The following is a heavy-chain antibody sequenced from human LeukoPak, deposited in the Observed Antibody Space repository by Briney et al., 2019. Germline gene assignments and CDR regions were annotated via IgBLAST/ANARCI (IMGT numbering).Heavy chain of an antibody. V-gene: IGHV3-7*01. J-gene: IGHJ4*02. Sequence: PGGSLRLSCAASGFTFSNYWMSWVRKAPGKGLEWVANIKQDGSETYYVDSVKGRFTISRDNAKNSLYLQMNSLRAEDTAVYYCARVWSTAMAFWYWGQGTLVTVSS. CDR3: ARVWSTAMAFWY. CDR1: GFTFSNYW. D-gene: IGHD5-18*01. CDR2: IKQDGSET.